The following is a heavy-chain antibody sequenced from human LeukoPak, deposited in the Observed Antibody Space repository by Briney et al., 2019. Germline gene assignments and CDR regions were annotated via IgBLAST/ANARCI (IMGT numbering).Heavy chain of an antibody. CDR2: ISSRSTI. J-gene: IGHJ4*02. CDR1: GFTFSSYS. V-gene: IGHV3-48*01. CDR3: ARGGNSLDY. Sequence: GGSLRLSCAASGFTFSSYSMNWVRQAPGKGLEWVSYISSRSTIYYADYVKGRFTISRDNAKNSLYLQMNSLRVEDTAVYYCARGGNSLDYWGQGTLVTVSS. D-gene: IGHD3-10*01.